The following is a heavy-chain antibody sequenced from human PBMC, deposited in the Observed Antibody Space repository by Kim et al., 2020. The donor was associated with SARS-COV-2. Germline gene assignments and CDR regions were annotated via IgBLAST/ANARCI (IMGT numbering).Heavy chain of an antibody. Sequence: YTPSLKSRVTISVDTSKNQFSLKLSSVTAADTAVYYCARVGTAAGRTLDYWGQGTLVTVSS. J-gene: IGHJ4*02. D-gene: IGHD6-13*01. V-gene: IGHV4-31*02. CDR3: ARVGTAAGRTLDY.